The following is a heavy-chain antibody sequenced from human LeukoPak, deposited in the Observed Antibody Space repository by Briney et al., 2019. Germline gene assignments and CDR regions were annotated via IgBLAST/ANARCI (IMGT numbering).Heavy chain of an antibody. D-gene: IGHD2-21*02. Sequence: ASVKVSCKASGYTFTGYFMHWVRPAPGQGLEWMGLINPNSGGTNYAQKFQGRVTMTRDTSISTAYMELSRLRSDDTAVYYCARESCGGDCYDFDYWGQGTLVTVSS. CDR1: GYTFTGYF. CDR2: INPNSGGT. V-gene: IGHV1-2*02. CDR3: ARESCGGDCYDFDY. J-gene: IGHJ4*02.